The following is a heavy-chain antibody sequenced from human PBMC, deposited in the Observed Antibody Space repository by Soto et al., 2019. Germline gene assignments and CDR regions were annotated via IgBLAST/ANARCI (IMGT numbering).Heavy chain of an antibody. D-gene: IGHD4-17*01. CDR2: INPNSGGT. Sequence: ASVKVSCKASGYTFTGYYMHWVRQAPGQGLEWMGWINPNSGGTNYAQKFQGRVTMTRDTLYLQMNSLKTEDTAVYYCTTGTTVTFYGMDVWGQGTTVTVSS. J-gene: IGHJ6*02. CDR3: TTGTTVTFYGMDV. CDR1: GYTFTGYY. V-gene: IGHV1-2*02.